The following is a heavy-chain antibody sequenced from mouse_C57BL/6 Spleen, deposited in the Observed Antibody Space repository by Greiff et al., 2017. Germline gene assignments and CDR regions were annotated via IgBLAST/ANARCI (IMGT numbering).Heavy chain of an antibody. CDR1: GYTFTSYW. CDR3: ARGVLTGTRAMDY. CDR2: IDPNSGRT. V-gene: IGHV1-72*01. J-gene: IGHJ4*01. D-gene: IGHD4-1*01. Sequence: QVQLQQPGAELVKPGASVKLSCKASGYTFTSYWMHWVKQRPGRGLEWIGRIDPNSGRTKYNEKFKSKATLTVDQPSSTAYMQLSSLTSEDSAVYYCARGVLTGTRAMDYWGQGTSVTVSS.